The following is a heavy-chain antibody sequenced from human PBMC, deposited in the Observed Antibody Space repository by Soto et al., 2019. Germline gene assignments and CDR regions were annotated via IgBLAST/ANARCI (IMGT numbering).Heavy chain of an antibody. CDR3: ARDRGDGYNNY. CDR2: IIPILGIA. V-gene: IGHV1-69*08. D-gene: IGHD3-10*01. CDR1: GGTFSSYT. J-gene: IGHJ4*02. Sequence: QVQLVQSGAEVKKPGSSVKVSCKASGGTFSSYTISWVRQAPGQGREWMGRIIPILGIANYAQKFQGRVTITADKSTSTAYMELSSLRSEDTAVYYCARDRGDGYNNYWGQGTLVTVSS.